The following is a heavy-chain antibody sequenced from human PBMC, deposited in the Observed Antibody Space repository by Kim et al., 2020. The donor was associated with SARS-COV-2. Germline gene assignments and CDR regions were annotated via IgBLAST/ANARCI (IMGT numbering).Heavy chain of an antibody. J-gene: IGHJ4*02. CDR1: GFTFDDYG. CDR2: IFGVGDST. Sequence: GGSLRLSCAASGFTFDDYGMHWVRQTPGKGLEWISLIFGVGDSTYYADSVKGRFTISRDNSKNSLYLQMNSLSIEDSALYYCVRCPHDSSHRRRGQFDYWGQGTLVTVSS. CDR3: VRCPHDSSHRRRGQFDY. V-gene: IGHV3-43*02. D-gene: IGHD3-22*01.